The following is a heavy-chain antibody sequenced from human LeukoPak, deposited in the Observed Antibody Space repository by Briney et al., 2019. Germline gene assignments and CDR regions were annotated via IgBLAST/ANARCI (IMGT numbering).Heavy chain of an antibody. CDR1: GFTFSSYA. CDR2: ISGSGGST. Sequence: HPGGSLRLSCAASGFTFSSYAMTWVRQAPGKGLEWVSAISGSGGSTYYADSVKGRFTISRDNSKNTLYLQMSSLRAEDTALYYCAKYNSDWYDDYWGQGTLVTVSS. D-gene: IGHD6-19*01. V-gene: IGHV3-23*01. J-gene: IGHJ4*02. CDR3: AKYNSDWYDDY.